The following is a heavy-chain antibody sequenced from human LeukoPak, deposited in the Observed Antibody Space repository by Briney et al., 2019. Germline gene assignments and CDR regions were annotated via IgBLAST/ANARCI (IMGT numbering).Heavy chain of an antibody. J-gene: IGHJ4*02. CDR3: ARPLYCSSTSIRAFDY. CDR2: INPNSGGT. Sequence: ASVKVSCKASGYTFTGYYTHWVRQAPGQGLEWMGRINPNSGGTNYAQKFQGRVTMTRDTSISTAYMELSRLRSDDTAVYYCARPLYCSSTSIRAFDYWGQGTLVAVSS. D-gene: IGHD2-2*01. V-gene: IGHV1-2*06. CDR1: GYTFTGYY.